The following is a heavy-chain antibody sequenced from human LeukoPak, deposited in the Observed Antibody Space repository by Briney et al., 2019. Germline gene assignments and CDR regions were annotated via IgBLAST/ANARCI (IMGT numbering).Heavy chain of an antibody. V-gene: IGHV3-21*01. CDR1: GFTFSSYS. Sequence: GGSLRLSCAASGFTFSSYSMNWVRQAPGKGLEWVSSISSSSSYIYYADSVKGRFTISRDHAKNSLYLQMNSLRAEDTAVYYCAREDSIAVAKYYYYGMDVWGQGTTVTVSS. CDR2: ISSSSSYI. CDR3: AREDSIAVAKYYYYGMDV. D-gene: IGHD6-19*01. J-gene: IGHJ6*02.